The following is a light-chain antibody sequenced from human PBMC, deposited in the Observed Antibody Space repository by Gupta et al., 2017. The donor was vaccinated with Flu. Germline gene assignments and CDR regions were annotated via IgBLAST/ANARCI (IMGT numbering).Light chain of an antibody. V-gene: IGKV1-5*03. CDR1: QIISW. CDR2: KAS. CDR3: QHYNGYSRT. J-gene: IGKJ1*01. Sequence: DIQMTQSPSTLSASVGDRVTITCRASQIISWLAWYQQKPGKAPKLLIYKASSLESGVPSRFSGSKSETEFTLTISSLQPDDFATYYCQHYNGYSRTFGQGTKVEIK.